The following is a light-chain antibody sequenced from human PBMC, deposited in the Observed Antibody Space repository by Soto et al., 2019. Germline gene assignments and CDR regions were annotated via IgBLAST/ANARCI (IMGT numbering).Light chain of an antibody. Sequence: EIVMTQSPATLSVSPGDGATLSCRASQSVDSNLAWYQQKPGQTPRLLIYGASTRPTGIPARFSGSGSGTQSTLTISRLKSEDFAVYYCQQYNDRTPITFGQGKRLEI. CDR2: GAS. V-gene: IGKV3D-15*01. J-gene: IGKJ5*01. CDR3: QQYNDRTPIT. CDR1: QSVDSN.